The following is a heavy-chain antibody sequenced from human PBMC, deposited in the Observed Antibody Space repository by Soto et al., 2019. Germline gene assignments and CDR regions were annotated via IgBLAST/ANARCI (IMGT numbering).Heavy chain of an antibody. J-gene: IGHJ5*02. V-gene: IGHV4-39*01. D-gene: IGHD6-19*01. CDR2: IYYSGST. CDR1: GGSISSSSYY. CDR3: ARRDSSLADWFDP. Sequence: SETLSLTCTVSGGSISSSSYYWGWIRQPPGKGLEWIGSIYYSGSTYYNPSLKSRVTISVDTSKNQFSLKLSSVTAADTAVYYCARRDSSLADWFDPWGQGTLVTVSS.